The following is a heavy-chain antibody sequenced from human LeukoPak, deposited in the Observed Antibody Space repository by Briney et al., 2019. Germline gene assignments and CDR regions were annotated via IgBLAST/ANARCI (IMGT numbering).Heavy chain of an antibody. D-gene: IGHD3-22*01. CDR3: ARAPRYYYDSSGYFNY. V-gene: IGHV1-2*02. CDR2: INPNSGGT. Sequence: ASVKVSCKASGYTFTGYYMHWVRQAPGQGLEWMGWINPNSGGTNYAQKFQGRVTMTRDMSISTAYMELSRLRSDDTAVYYCARAPRYYYDSSGYFNYWGQGTLVTVSS. CDR1: GYTFTGYY. J-gene: IGHJ4*02.